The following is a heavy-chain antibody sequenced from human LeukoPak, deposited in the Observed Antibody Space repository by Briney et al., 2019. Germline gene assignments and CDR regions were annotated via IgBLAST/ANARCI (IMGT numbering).Heavy chain of an antibody. D-gene: IGHD3-10*01. CDR2: ISYSGST. V-gene: IGHV4-30-4*08. Sequence: SQTLSLTCTVSGGSISSGDYYWSWIRQPPGKGLEWIGYISYSGSTYYNPSLKSRVTISLDTSKNQFSLKLSSVTAADTAVYYCARAVDYYGPGSYYKRWFDPWGQGTLVTVSS. CDR3: ARAVDYYGPGSYYKRWFDP. CDR1: GGSISSGDYY. J-gene: IGHJ5*02.